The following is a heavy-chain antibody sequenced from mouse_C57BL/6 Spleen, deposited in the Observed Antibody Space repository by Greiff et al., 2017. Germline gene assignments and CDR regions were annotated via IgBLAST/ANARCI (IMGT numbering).Heavy chain of an antibody. Sequence: EVQGVESGGDLVKPGGSLKLSCAASGFTFSSYGMSWVRQTPDKRLEWVATISSGGSYTYYPDSVKGRFTISRDNAKNTLYLQMSSLKSEDTAMYYCARHDYGNYLDYWGQGTTLTVSS. V-gene: IGHV5-6*01. CDR1: GFTFSSYG. J-gene: IGHJ2*01. CDR2: ISSGGSYT. CDR3: ARHDYGNYLDY. D-gene: IGHD2-1*01.